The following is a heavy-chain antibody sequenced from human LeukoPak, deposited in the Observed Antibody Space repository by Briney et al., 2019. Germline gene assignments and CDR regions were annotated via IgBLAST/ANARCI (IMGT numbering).Heavy chain of an antibody. CDR3: ATSSTTYGSGNYDSRAFED. Sequence: PGGSLRLSCVASGFTFSSHAMNWVRQAPGKGLEWVSVISGSGGSTYYADSVKGRFTISRDNSKNTVYVKTNSLRVEDTAVYYCATSSTTYGSGNYDSRAFEDWGQGTLVTVSS. V-gene: IGHV3-23*01. J-gene: IGHJ4*02. CDR1: GFTFSSHA. D-gene: IGHD3-10*01. CDR2: ISGSGGST.